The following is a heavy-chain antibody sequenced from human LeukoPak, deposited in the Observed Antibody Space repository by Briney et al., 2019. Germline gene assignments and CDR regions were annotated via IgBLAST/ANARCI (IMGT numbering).Heavy chain of an antibody. V-gene: IGHV3-7*01. CDR1: GFTFRTYT. Sequence: GGSLRLSCAASGFTFRTYTMHWVRQAPGKGLEWVANIKQDGSEKYYVDSVKGRFTISRDNSRSTLYLQMNSLRPEDTAIYYCAREGYYGSGSPPSLYFDYWGQGTLVTVSS. J-gene: IGHJ4*02. CDR2: IKQDGSEK. D-gene: IGHD3-10*01. CDR3: AREGYYGSGSPPSLYFDY.